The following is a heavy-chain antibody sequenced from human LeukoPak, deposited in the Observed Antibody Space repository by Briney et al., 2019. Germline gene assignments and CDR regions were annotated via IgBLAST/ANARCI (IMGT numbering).Heavy chain of an antibody. Sequence: PGGSLRLSCAASGFTFSSYGMHWVRQAPGKGLEWVAVISYDGSNKYYADSVKGRFTISRDNSKNTLYLQMNSLRAEDTAVYYCAKDSYYYDSSGYSPNYFDYWGQGTLVTVSS. V-gene: IGHV3-30*18. J-gene: IGHJ4*02. CDR3: AKDSYYYDSSGYSPNYFDY. CDR1: GFTFSSYG. D-gene: IGHD3-22*01. CDR2: ISYDGSNK.